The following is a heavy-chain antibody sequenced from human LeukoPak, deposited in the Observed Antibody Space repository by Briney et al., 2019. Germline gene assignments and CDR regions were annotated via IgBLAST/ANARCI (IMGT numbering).Heavy chain of an antibody. CDR3: ARSTYGDYDS. CDR1: QYTLTNFL. J-gene: IGHJ4*02. Sequence: GESLKISCKGSQYTLTNFLIGWVRQMPWKGLEWMGIIYPGDSDTRYSPSFQGQVTISADKSISTAYLQWSSLRASDTAMYYCARSTYGDYDSWGQGTLVTVSS. D-gene: IGHD4-17*01. V-gene: IGHV5-51*01. CDR2: IYPGDSDT.